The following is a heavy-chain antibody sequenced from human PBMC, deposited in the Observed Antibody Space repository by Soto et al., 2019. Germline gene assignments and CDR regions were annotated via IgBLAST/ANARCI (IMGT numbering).Heavy chain of an antibody. CDR1: GYSFTSYW. CDR2: IYPGDSDT. CDR3: ATRYYDSSGYYLDAFDI. D-gene: IGHD3-22*01. J-gene: IGHJ3*02. V-gene: IGHV5-51*01. Sequence: PGESLKISCKGSGYSFTSYWIGWVRQMPGKGLEWMGIIYPGDSDTRYSPSFQGQVTISADKSNSTAYLQWSSLKASDTAMYYCATRYYDSSGYYLDAFDIWGQGTMVTVSS.